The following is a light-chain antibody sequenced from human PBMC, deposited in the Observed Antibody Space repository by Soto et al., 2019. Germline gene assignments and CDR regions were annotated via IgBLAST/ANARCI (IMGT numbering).Light chain of an antibody. V-gene: IGLV2-23*02. CDR3: CSYAETIYV. J-gene: IGLJ1*01. Sequence: QSVLTQPASVSGSPGQSITISCTGTSSDVGSYYLVSWYQQHPGKAPKLMIYEVSKRPSGVSNRFSGSKSGNTASLTISGLQTEDEADYYCCSYAETIYVFGTGTQLTVL. CDR1: SSDVGSYYL. CDR2: EVS.